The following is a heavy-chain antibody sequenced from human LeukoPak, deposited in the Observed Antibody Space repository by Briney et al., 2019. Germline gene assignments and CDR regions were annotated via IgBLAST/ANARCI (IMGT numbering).Heavy chain of an antibody. Sequence: GGSLRLSCAASGFTFKDYYMSWTRQAPGKGLEWISYISSSGGTIYYADSVKGRFTISRDNAKNSLYLQMNSLRAEDTAVYYCASNDCSSTSCYFDNFDYWGQGTLVTVSS. CDR1: GFTFKDYY. CDR3: ASNDCSSTSCYFDNFDY. CDR2: ISSSGGTI. V-gene: IGHV3-11*04. D-gene: IGHD2-2*01. J-gene: IGHJ4*02.